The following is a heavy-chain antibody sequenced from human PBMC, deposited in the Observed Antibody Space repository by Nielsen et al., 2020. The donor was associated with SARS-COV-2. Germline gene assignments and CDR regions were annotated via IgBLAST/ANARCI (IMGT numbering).Heavy chain of an antibody. CDR3: ARGNVTIAVAGTVLDY. CDR2: ISSSSSTI. D-gene: IGHD6-19*01. CDR1: GFTFSSYS. Sequence: GGSLRLSCAASGFTFSSYSMNWARQAPGKGLEWVSYISSSSSTIYYADSVKGRFTISRDNAKNSLYLQMNSLRAEDPAVYYCARGNVTIAVAGTVLDYWGQGTLVTVSS. V-gene: IGHV3-48*04. J-gene: IGHJ4*02.